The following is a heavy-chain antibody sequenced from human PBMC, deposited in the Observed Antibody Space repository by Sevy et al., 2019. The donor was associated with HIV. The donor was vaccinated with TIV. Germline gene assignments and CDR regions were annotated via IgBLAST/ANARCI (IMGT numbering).Heavy chain of an antibody. J-gene: IGHJ4*02. CDR1: GFTFSSYG. V-gene: IGHV3-30*02. D-gene: IGHD1-1*01. CDR2: IRYDGSNK. CDR3: ATRWTPGY. Sequence: GGSLRLSCAASGFTFSSYGMHWVRQAPGKELGWVAFIRYDGSNKYYADSVKGRFTVSRDNSINTLYLQMNSLRGEDTAVYYCATRWTPGYWGQGTLVTVSS.